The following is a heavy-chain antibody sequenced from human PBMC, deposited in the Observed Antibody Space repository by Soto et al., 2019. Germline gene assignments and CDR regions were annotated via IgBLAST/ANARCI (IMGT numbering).Heavy chain of an antibody. Sequence: PGGSLRLSCAASGFTFSSYAMSWVRQAPGKGLEWVSAISGSGGSTYYADSVKGRFTISRDNSKNTLYLQMNSLRAEDTAVYYCASQKGLNYDYIWGSYRGHFDYWGQGTLVTVSS. J-gene: IGHJ4*02. D-gene: IGHD3-16*02. CDR1: GFTFSSYA. V-gene: IGHV3-23*01. CDR2: ISGSGGST. CDR3: ASQKGLNYDYIWGSYRGHFDY.